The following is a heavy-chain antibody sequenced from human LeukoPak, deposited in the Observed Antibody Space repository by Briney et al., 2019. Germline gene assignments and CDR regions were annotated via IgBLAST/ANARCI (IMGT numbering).Heavy chain of an antibody. Sequence: PGKSLRLSCAASGFTFSRYGMHWVRQAPGKGLEWVALISYDRSHKYYADPVKGRFTISRDNSKNTLYLQMNSLRAEDTAVYYCAKSPDTWNYGFLDYWGQGTLVTVSS. V-gene: IGHV3-30*18. CDR1: GFTFSRYG. CDR2: ISYDRSHK. J-gene: IGHJ4*02. D-gene: IGHD1-7*01. CDR3: AKSPDTWNYGFLDY.